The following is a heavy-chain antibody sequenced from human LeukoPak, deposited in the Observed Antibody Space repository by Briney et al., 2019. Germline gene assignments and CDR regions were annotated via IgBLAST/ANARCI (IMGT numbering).Heavy chain of an antibody. CDR3: ARDKGRRYDFWSGDPVFDY. V-gene: IGHV1-2*02. D-gene: IGHD3-3*01. Sequence: GASVKVSCKASGYTFTGYYMHWVRQAPGQGLEWMGWINPSSGGTNYAQKFQGRVTVTRDTSISTAYMELSRLRSDDTAVYYCARDKGRRYDFWSGDPVFDYWGQGTLVTVSS. CDR1: GYTFTGYY. CDR2: INPSSGGT. J-gene: IGHJ4*02.